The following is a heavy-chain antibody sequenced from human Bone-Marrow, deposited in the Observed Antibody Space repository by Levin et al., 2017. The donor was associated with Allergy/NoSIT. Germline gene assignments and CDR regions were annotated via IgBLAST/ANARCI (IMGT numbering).Heavy chain of an antibody. Sequence: SGPTLVKPTETLTLTCTISGFSLSDTAMAVSWIRQPPGKALEWLADIFSNDEKSSSPSLNRRLTISKDTSKSQVVLTMTNMDPVDTATYFCARMRLEYGLPSGHALVFDYWGQGALVTVSS. CDR1: GFSLSDTAMA. CDR3: ARMRLEYGLPSGHALVFDY. V-gene: IGHV2-26*02. D-gene: IGHD2-15*01. CDR2: IFSNDEK. J-gene: IGHJ4*02.